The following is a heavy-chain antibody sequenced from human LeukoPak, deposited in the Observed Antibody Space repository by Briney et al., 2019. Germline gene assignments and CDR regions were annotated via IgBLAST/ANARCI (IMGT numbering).Heavy chain of an antibody. V-gene: IGHV4-30-2*01. CDR1: GGSISSGGYS. CDR3: ARAGRGGYYNG. Sequence: PSEPLSLTCAVSGGSISSGGYSWSWIRQPPGKGLEWIGYIYHSGSTYYNPSLKSRVTISVDRSKNQFSLKLSSVTAADTAVYYCARAGRGGYYNGWGQGTLVTVCS. CDR2: IYHSGST. D-gene: IGHD3-10*01. J-gene: IGHJ4*02.